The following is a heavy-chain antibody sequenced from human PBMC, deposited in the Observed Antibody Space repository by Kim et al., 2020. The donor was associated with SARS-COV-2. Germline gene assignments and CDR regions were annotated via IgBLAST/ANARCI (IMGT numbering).Heavy chain of an antibody. Sequence: TYYNPSLKGRVTISVDTSKNQFSLKLSSVTAADTAVYYCARVIASGGTDYWGQGTLVTVSS. CDR2: T. V-gene: IGHV4-31*02. D-gene: IGHD3-16*01. J-gene: IGHJ4*02. CDR3: ARVIASGGTDY.